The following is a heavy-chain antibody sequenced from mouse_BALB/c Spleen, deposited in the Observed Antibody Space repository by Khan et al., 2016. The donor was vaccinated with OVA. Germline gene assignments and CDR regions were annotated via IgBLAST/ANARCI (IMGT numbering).Heavy chain of an antibody. J-gene: IGHJ3*01. CDR3: ARGYDFFAY. CDR2: INPNTGGS. CDR1: GYSFTLYY. D-gene: IGHD2-14*01. Sequence: EVKLHESGPDLVKPGASVKISCKASGYSFTLYYMTWVKQSHGKSLEWIGRINPNTGGSDYNQEFKGKAILTVDKSSNTAYMELRSLTSEDSAVYYCARGYDFFAYWGQGTLVTVSA. V-gene: IGHV1-26*01.